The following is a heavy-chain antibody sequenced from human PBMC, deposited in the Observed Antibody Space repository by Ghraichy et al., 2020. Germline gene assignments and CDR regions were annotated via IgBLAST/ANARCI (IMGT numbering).Heavy chain of an antibody. CDR2: INHSGST. V-gene: IGHV4-34*01. Sequence: SETLSLTCAVYGGSFSGYYWSWIRQPPGKGLEWIGEINHSGSTNYNPSLKSRVTISVDTSKNQFSLKLSSVTAADTAVYYCVRNPSPPYGSGSYYYFDYWGQGTLVTVSS. CDR1: GGSFSGYY. J-gene: IGHJ4*02. CDR3: VRNPSPPYGSGSYYYFDY. D-gene: IGHD3-10*01.